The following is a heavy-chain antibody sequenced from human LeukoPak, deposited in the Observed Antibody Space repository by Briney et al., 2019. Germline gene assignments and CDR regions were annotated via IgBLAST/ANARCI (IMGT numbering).Heavy chain of an antibody. CDR2: IYYSGST. V-gene: IGHV4-59*01. CDR3: ARAPGIAVAGTLYYGMDV. CDR1: GGSISSYY. Sequence: SETLSFTCTVSGGSISSYYWSWIRQPPGKGLEWIGYIYYSGSTNYNPSLKSRVTISVDTSKNQFSLKLSSVTAADTAVYYCARAPGIAVAGTLYYGMDVWGKGTTVTVSS. D-gene: IGHD6-19*01. J-gene: IGHJ6*04.